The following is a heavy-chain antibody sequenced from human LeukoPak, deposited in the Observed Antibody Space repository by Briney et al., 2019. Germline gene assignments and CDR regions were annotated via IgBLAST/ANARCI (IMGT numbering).Heavy chain of an antibody. V-gene: IGHV1-18*01. CDR1: GYTFATYG. CDR3: ARGQPPPNIYYFDY. Sequence: GASVNVSCKASGYTFATYGISWVRQAPGQGLEWMGWLSTHNGNTDYAQRLQGRVTMTTDTSTSTAYMELRSLRSDDTAVYYCARGQPPPNIYYFDYWGQGTLVTVSS. J-gene: IGHJ4*02. CDR2: LSTHNGNT. D-gene: IGHD2/OR15-2a*01.